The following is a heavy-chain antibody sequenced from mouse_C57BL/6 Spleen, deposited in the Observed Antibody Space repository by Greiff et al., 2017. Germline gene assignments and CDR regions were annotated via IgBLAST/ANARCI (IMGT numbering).Heavy chain of an antibody. CDR3: TGGLRKNYFDY. CDR2: IRLKSDNYAT. CDR1: GFTFSKYW. Sequence: DVHLVESGGGFVQPGGSMKLSCVASGFTFSKYWVNWVRQSPKKGLEWVAQIRLKSDNYATHYAESVKGGFTISRDDSKSSVYLQMNNLRAEDTGIYYCTGGLRKNYFDYWGQGTTLTVSS. D-gene: IGHD1-1*01. V-gene: IGHV6-3*01. J-gene: IGHJ2*01.